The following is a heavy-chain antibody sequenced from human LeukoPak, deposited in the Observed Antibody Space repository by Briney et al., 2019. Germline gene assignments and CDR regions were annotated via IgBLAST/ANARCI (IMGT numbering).Heavy chain of an antibody. CDR1: GFTVSSNY. CDR3: ARIPIVLITSGGY. J-gene: IGHJ4*02. V-gene: IGHV3-53*01. CDR2: IYSDGST. Sequence: GGSLRLSCAASGFTVSSNYMTWARQAPGKGLEWLSVIYSDGSTYYADSVKGRFTISRDNSKNTLYLQMNSLRAEDTAVYYCARIPIVLITSGGYWGQGTLVTVSS. D-gene: IGHD3-22*01.